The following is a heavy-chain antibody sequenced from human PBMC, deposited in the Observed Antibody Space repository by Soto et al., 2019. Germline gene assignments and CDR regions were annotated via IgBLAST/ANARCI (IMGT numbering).Heavy chain of an antibody. V-gene: IGHV3-53*04. CDR1: GFTVSSNY. J-gene: IGHJ4*02. D-gene: IGHD3-22*01. CDR2: IYSGGST. CDR3: ARERGDYYSSGYYSD. Sequence: EVQLVESGGSLVQPGGSLRLSCAASGFTVSSNYMSWVRQAPGKGLEWVSVIYSGGSTYYADSVKGRFTISRHNSKNTLYLQMNSLRAEDTAVYYCARERGDYYSSGYYSDSGQGTLVTVSS.